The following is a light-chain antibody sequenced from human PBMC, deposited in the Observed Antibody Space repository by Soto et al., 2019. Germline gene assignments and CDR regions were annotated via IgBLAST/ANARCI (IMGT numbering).Light chain of an antibody. CDR3: QQYNTFWT. Sequence: EIGMTQSAATLSVSPGERATLSCRASQSVSSNLAWYQQKPGQAPRLLIYGASTRATGIPARFSGSGSGTEFTLTISSLKPDDFATYYCQQYNTFWTFGPGTKVDIK. CDR1: QSVSSN. CDR2: GAS. V-gene: IGKV3-15*01. J-gene: IGKJ1*01.